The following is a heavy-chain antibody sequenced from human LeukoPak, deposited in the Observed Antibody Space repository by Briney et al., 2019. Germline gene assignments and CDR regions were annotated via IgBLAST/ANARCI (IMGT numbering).Heavy chain of an antibody. V-gene: IGHV3-9*01. CDR2: ISWNSDII. CDR3: AKDMEWSRDYGPNYYYYAMDL. J-gene: IGHJ6*02. Sequence: GRSLRPSCAGSGFTFDDYAMHWVRQAPGKGLEWVSYISWNSDIIGYADSVKGRFTISRDNAKRSLFLQMNSLRAEDTALYYCAKDMEWSRDYGPNYYYYAMDLWGQGTTVTVSS. CDR1: GFTFDDYA. D-gene: IGHD3-3*01.